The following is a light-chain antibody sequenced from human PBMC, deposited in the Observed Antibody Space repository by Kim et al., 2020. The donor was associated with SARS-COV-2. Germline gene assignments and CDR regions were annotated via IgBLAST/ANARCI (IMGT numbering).Light chain of an antibody. CDR3: LQAYIYPRT. J-gene: IGKJ1*01. V-gene: IGKV1-6*02. CDR1: HAISID. Sequence: APVGDRVTTTCRASHAISIDLGWYQQKPGKAPKLLISAASSLQSGVPSRFSGSGSGTDFTLTISSLQPEDFATYYCLQAYIYPRTFGQGTKVDIK. CDR2: AAS.